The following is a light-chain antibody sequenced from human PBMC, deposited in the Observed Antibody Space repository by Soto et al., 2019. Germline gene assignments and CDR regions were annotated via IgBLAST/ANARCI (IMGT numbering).Light chain of an antibody. CDR2: DAS. CDR3: QQHGSGPWT. Sequence: DMVLTQSPGTLSLSTGERATLSCRASQSVSGSSLAWYQQRLGQAPRLLIYDASSRATGIPDRFSGSGSETHFTFTISRLEPEDFAVYYCQQHGSGPWTFGQGTKVEVK. J-gene: IGKJ1*01. CDR1: QSVSGSS. V-gene: IGKV3-20*01.